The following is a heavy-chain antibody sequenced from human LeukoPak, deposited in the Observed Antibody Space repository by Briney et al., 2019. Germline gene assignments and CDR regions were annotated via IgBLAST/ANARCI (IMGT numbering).Heavy chain of an antibody. CDR2: IRYDGSNK. CDR3: AKDTGTTVTTFDY. J-gene: IGHJ4*02. Sequence: GGSLRLSCAASGFTFSSYSMNWVRQAPGKGLEWVAFIRYDGSNKYYADSVKGRFTISRDNSKNTLYLQMNSLRAEDTAVYYCAKDTGTTVTTFDYWGQGTLVTVSS. CDR1: GFTFSSYS. V-gene: IGHV3-30*02. D-gene: IGHD4-17*01.